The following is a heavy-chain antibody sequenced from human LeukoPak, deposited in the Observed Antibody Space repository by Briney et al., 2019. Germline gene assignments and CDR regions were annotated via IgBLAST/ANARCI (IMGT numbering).Heavy chain of an antibody. D-gene: IGHD1-26*01. CDR2: INTAGGSI. CDR3: ATSGTYRLDY. CDR1: GFTFSSYN. V-gene: IGHV3-48*01. J-gene: IGHJ4*02. Sequence: GRSLRLSCAASGFTFSSYNMKWVRQAPGKWLEWVSSINTAGGSIFYADSVKGRFTISRDNAKNSLYLQMNSLRAEDTAVYYCATSGTYRLDYWGQGSLVTVSS.